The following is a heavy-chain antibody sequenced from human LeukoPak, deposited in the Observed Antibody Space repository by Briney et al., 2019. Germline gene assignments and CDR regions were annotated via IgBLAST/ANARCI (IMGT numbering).Heavy chain of an antibody. V-gene: IGHV1-18*01. D-gene: IGHD1-1*01. CDR2: ISVSKGDA. CDR1: GYTFSSYG. Sequence: ASVKVSCKASGYTFSSYGIRWVRQAPGQGLEWMAWISVSKGDAQYAQKFQGRVTMTTDTSTSTAYMELRSLRSDDTAVYYCVRDDWRGLGNRNDVANFDYWGQGTLVTVSS. CDR3: VRDDWRGLGNRNDVANFDY. J-gene: IGHJ4*02.